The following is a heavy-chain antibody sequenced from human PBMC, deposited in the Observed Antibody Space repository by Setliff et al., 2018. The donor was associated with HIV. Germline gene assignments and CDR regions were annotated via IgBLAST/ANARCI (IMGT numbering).Heavy chain of an antibody. CDR3: ARETQTGSGSYLV. CDR1: GYTFTSYA. D-gene: IGHD3-10*01. Sequence: ASVKVSCKASGYTFTSYAMHWVRQAPGQGLEWMAWIDAGNGNTKYSQEFQGRVTVTSDTSTSTVYMDLSGLRPEDTAVYYCARETQTGSGSYLVWGQGALVTVS. V-gene: IGHV1-3*01. CDR2: IDAGNGNT. J-gene: IGHJ4*02.